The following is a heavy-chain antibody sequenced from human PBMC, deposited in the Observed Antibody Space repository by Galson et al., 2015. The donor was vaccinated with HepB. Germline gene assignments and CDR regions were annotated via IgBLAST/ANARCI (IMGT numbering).Heavy chain of an antibody. V-gene: IGHV3-33*01. CDR3: VRGENRSGYRYDY. CDR1: GFRFNNYA. Sequence: SLRLSCAASGFRFNNYAMHWIRQGPGKGLKWLALIWSDPTDIIYADSVRGRFTISRDNSKNILYLGMNRLRADDTGVYFCVRGENRSGYRYDYWGQGALVTVSS. D-gene: IGHD5-12*01. CDR2: IWSDPTDI. J-gene: IGHJ4*02.